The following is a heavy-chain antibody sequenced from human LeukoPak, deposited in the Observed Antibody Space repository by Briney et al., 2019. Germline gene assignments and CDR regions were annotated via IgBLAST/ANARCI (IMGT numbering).Heavy chain of an antibody. CDR1: GYTFTTYG. J-gene: IGHJ5*02. CDR3: AKEGGDQYYDILTGYYTRRGASWFDP. Sequence: ASVKVSCKASGYTFTTYGINWVRQAPGQGLEWMGGIIPIFGTANYAQKFQGRATITADESTSTAYMELSSLRSEDTAVYYCAKEGGDQYYDILTGYYTRRGASWFDPWGQGTLVTVSS. D-gene: IGHD3-9*01. V-gene: IGHV1-69*13. CDR2: IIPIFGTA.